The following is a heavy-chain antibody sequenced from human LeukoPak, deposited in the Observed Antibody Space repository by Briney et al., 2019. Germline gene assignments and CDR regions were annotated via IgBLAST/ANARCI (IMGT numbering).Heavy chain of an antibody. CDR1: GFIFHDHA. CDR3: AKDISGSYSNMRHYYGMDV. D-gene: IGHD1-26*01. J-gene: IGHJ6*02. Sequence: GGSLRLSCAVSGFIFHDHAMHWVRQAPGKGLELVSGISWDSGSIGYADSVKGRINISRDNAKNSLFLQMDSLRGDDTALYYCAKDISGSYSNMRHYYGMDVWGQGTPVTVSS. CDR2: ISWDSGSI. V-gene: IGHV3-9*01.